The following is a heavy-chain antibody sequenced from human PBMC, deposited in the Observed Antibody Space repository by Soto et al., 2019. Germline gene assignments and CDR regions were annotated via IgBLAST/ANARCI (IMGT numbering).Heavy chain of an antibody. CDR2: INPNSGGT. V-gene: IGHV1-2*02. CDR3: ARDQDYGDYSTYWYFDL. J-gene: IGHJ2*01. D-gene: IGHD4-17*01. Sequence: SVKVSCKASGYTFTGYYMHWVRQAPGQGLEWMGWINPNSGGTNYAQKFQGRVTMTRDTSISTAYMELSRLRSDDTAVYYCARDQDYGDYSTYWYFDLWGRGTLVTVSS. CDR1: GYTFTGYY.